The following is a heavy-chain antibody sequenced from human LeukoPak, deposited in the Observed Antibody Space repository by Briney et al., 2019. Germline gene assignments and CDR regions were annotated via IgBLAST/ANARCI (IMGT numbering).Heavy chain of an antibody. CDR2: IYHSGST. D-gene: IGHD3-10*01. V-gene: IGHV4-30-2*01. Sequence: SQTLSLTCAVSGVSIKYAGYYWAWIRQPPGKGLEWIGYIYHSGSTYYNPSLKSRVTISVDTSKNQFSLKLSSVTAADTAVYYCARGRYGSGSYYTRAFDIWGQGTMVTVSS. CDR3: ARGRYGSGSYYTRAFDI. CDR1: GVSIKYAGYY. J-gene: IGHJ3*02.